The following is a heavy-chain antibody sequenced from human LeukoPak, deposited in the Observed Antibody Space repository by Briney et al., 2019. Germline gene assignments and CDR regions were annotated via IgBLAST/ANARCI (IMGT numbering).Heavy chain of an antibody. CDR1: GGSISSGGYS. CDR3: ARDEGMTGTNYGMDV. V-gene: IGHV4-30-2*01. J-gene: IGHJ6*02. CDR2: IYHSGST. D-gene: IGHD1-20*01. Sequence: PSQTLSLTCAVSGGSISSGGYSWSWIRHPPWKGLEWIGYIYHSGSTYYNPSLKSRVTISVDRSKNQFSLKLSSVTAADTAVYYCARDEGMTGTNYGMDVWGQGTTVTVSS.